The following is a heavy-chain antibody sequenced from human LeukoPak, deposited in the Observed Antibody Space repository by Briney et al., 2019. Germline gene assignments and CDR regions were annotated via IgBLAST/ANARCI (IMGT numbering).Heavy chain of an antibody. CDR1: GFTFSSYE. CDR2: ISSGGETI. Sequence: GGSLRLSCAASGFTFSSYEMNGVRQAPGKGLEWVSYISSGGETIYYADSVKGRFTISRDNAKNSLYLEMNSLRAEDTSLYYCARDKRAVVAAIPYFDYWGQGTLVTVSS. V-gene: IGHV3-48*03. J-gene: IGHJ4*02. CDR3: ARDKRAVVAAIPYFDY. D-gene: IGHD2-15*01.